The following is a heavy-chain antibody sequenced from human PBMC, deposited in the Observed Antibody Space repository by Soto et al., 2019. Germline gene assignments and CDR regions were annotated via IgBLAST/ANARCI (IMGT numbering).Heavy chain of an antibody. V-gene: IGHV3-21*01. J-gene: IGHJ4*02. D-gene: IGHD6-19*01. CDR1: GFTFSSYS. CDR2: ISSSSSYI. Sequence: EVQLVESGGGLVKPGGSLRLSCAASGFTFSSYSMNWVRQAPGKGLEWVSSISSSSSYIYYADSVKGRFTISRDNAKNSPYLQMSSLIVEDTAVYYWARGVIGWPVLGCDYWGQGTPVTVSS. CDR3: ARGVIGWPVLGCDY.